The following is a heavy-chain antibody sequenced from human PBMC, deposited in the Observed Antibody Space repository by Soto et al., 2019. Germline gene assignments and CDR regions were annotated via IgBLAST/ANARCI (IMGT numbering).Heavy chain of an antibody. CDR1: GGSISSGGYS. CDR3: ARVPSP. CDR2: IYHNRNT. V-gene: IGHV4-30-2*01. Sequence: SETLSLTCAVSGGSISSGGYSWSWFRQPPGKGLEWIGYIYHNRNTYYNPSLKSRVTISVDRSKNQFSLKLSSVTAADTAMYYCARVPSPWGQGTLVTISS. J-gene: IGHJ5*02.